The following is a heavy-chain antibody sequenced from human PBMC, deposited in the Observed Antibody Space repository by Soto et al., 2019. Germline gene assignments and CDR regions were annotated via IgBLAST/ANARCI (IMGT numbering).Heavy chain of an antibody. CDR3: ATLAAAAYWYFDY. V-gene: IGHV1-24*01. Sequence: VASVKVSFKVSGYTLTELSMHWVRQAPGKGLEWMGGFDPEDGETIYAQKFQGRVTMTEDTSTDTAYMELSSLRSEDTAVYYCATLAAAAYWYFDYWGQGTLVTVSS. J-gene: IGHJ4*02. CDR2: FDPEDGET. D-gene: IGHD6-13*01. CDR1: GYTLTELS.